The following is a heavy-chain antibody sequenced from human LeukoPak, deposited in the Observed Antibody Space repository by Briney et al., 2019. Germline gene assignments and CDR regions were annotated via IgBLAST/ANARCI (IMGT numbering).Heavy chain of an antibody. CDR3: AGDSSGYYYVYEAFDT. D-gene: IGHD3-22*01. CDR1: GFTVSSNY. J-gene: IGHJ3*02. V-gene: IGHV3-53*01. Sequence: PGGSLRLSCAASGFTVSSNYMSWVRQAPGKGLEWVSVIYSGGSTYYADSVKGRFTISRDNSKNTLYLQMNSLRAEDTAVYYCAGDSSGYYYVYEAFDTWGQGTMVTVSS. CDR2: IYSGGST.